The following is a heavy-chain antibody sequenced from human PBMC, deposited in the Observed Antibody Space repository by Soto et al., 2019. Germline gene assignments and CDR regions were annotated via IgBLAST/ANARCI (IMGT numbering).Heavy chain of an antibody. CDR2: IYTSGST. Sequence: QVQLQESGPGLVKPSETLSLTCTVSGGSISSYYWSWIRQPAGKGREGIGHIYTSGSTNYNPSLKSRVTMSVDTSKTQFSLKLSSVTAADTAVYYCARDPVIAVAGTHYWGQGTLVTVSS. CDR3: ARDPVIAVAGTHY. D-gene: IGHD6-19*01. V-gene: IGHV4-4*07. CDR1: GGSISSYY. J-gene: IGHJ4*02.